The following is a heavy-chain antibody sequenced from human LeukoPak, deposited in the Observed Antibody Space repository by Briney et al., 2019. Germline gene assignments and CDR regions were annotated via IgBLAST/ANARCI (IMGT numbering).Heavy chain of an antibody. CDR3: ARQRWTATAPFDY. D-gene: IGHD5-18*01. J-gene: IGHJ4*02. V-gene: IGHV5-51*01. CDR2: IYPGDSDT. CDR1: GYRFTNYW. Sequence: GESLKISFKGSGYRFTNYWIGWVRPMPGKGLEWMGIIYPGDSDTRYSPSFQGQVTISADKSISTAYLQWSSLKASDTAMYYCARQRWTATAPFDYWGQGTLVTVSS.